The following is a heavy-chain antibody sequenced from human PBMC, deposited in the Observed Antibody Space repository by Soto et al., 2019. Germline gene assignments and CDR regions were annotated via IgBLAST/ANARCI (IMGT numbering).Heavy chain of an antibody. CDR1: GGSISSSSHY. CDR2: IYYSGST. V-gene: IGHV4-39*02. J-gene: IGHJ4*02. CDR3: ARDLQYFDD. D-gene: IGHD4-4*01. Sequence: QLQLQESGPSLVKPSETLSLTCTVSGGSISSSSHYWGWIRQPPGKGLEWIGSIYYSGSTYYNPSLKSRVTISVDSSKNQFSLNLGSVTAADTAVYYCARDLQYFDDWAREPWSPSPQ.